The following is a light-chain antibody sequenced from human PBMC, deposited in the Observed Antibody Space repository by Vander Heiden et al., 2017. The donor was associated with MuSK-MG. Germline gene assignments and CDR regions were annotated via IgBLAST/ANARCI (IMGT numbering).Light chain of an antibody. Sequence: SSELTQDSAVSVALGQTVRITCQGDSLRSYYASWYQQKPGQAPVLVIYGKNNRPSGIPDRFSGSSSGNTASLTITGAQAKDEADYYCNSRDSSGNVVFGGGTKLTVL. V-gene: IGLV3-19*01. CDR1: SLRSYY. CDR3: NSRDSSGNVV. J-gene: IGLJ2*01. CDR2: GKN.